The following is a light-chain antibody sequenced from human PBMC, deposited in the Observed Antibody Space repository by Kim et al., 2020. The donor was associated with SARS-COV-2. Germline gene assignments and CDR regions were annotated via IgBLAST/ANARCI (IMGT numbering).Light chain of an antibody. CDR1: SLRSYY. CDR2: GKN. J-gene: IGLJ3*02. V-gene: IGLV3-19*01. Sequence: SSELTQDPAVSVALGQTVRITCQGDSLRSYYASRYQQKPGQAPVLVIYGKNNRPSGIPDRFSGSSSGNTASLTITGAQAEGEADYYCNSRDSSGNHWVFG. CDR3: NSRDSSGNHWV.